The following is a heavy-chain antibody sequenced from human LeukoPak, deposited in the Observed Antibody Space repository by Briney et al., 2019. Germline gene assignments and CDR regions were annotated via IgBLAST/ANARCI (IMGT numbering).Heavy chain of an antibody. CDR3: ARVGWSGSYSFDY. Sequence: PSETLSLTCAVYGGSFSGYYWSWIRQPPGKGLEWIGEINHSGSTNYNPSLKSRVTISVDTSKNQFSLKLSSVTAADTAVYYCARVGWSGSYSFDYWGQGTLVTVSS. J-gene: IGHJ4*02. CDR1: GGSFSGYY. CDR2: INHSGST. V-gene: IGHV4-34*01. D-gene: IGHD1-26*01.